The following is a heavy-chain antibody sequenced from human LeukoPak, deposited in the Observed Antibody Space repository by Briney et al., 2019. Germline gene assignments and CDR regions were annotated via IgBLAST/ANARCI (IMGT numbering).Heavy chain of an antibody. CDR2: INPNSGGT. Sequence: ASVKVSCKASGYTFTGYYMHWVRQAPGQELEWMGWINPNSGGTNYAQKFQGRVTMTRDTSISTAYMELSRLRSDDTAVYYCAREAPSDFWSESDYYYGMDVWGQGTTVTVSS. V-gene: IGHV1-2*02. CDR1: GYTFTGYY. CDR3: AREAPSDFWSESDYYYGMDV. D-gene: IGHD3-3*01. J-gene: IGHJ6*02.